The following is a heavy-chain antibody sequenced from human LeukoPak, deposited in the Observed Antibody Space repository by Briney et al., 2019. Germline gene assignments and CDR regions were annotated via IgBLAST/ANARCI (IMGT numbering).Heavy chain of an antibody. CDR3: ARLNKDYGGNLQPFDY. V-gene: IGHV5-51*01. CDR2: IYPGDSDT. D-gene: IGHD4-23*01. J-gene: IGHJ4*02. Sequence: GESLKISCKGSGYSFTSYWIGWGRQMPGKGLEWMGIIYPGDSDTRYSPSFQGQVTISADKSISTAYLQWSSLKASDTAMYYCARLNKDYGGNLQPFDYWGQGTLVTVSS. CDR1: GYSFTSYW.